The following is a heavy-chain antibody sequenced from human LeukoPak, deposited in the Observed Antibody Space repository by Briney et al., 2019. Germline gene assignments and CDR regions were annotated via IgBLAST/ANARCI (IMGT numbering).Heavy chain of an antibody. Sequence: SVKVSCTASGGTFSSYAISWVRQAPGQGLEWMGGIIPIFGTANYAQKFQGRVTITADESTSTAYMELSSLRSEDTAVYYCARPDEDRGYSYGYNYWGQGTLVTVSS. D-gene: IGHD5-18*01. J-gene: IGHJ4*02. CDR2: IIPIFGTA. V-gene: IGHV1-69*01. CDR3: ARPDEDRGYSYGYNY. CDR1: GGTFSSYA.